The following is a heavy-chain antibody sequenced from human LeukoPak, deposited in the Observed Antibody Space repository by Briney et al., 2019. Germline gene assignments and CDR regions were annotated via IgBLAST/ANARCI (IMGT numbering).Heavy chain of an antibody. CDR1: GGTFSSYA. D-gene: IGHD1-1*01. V-gene: IGHV1-69*06. CDR3: ATGAQLPIDY. CDR2: IIPIFGTA. J-gene: IGHJ4*02. Sequence: VASVKVSCKASGGTFSSYAISWVRQAPGQGLEWMGRIIPIFGTANYAQKFQGRVTMTEDTSIDTAYMEQSSLRFEDTAVYYCATGAQLPIDYWGQGTLVTVSS.